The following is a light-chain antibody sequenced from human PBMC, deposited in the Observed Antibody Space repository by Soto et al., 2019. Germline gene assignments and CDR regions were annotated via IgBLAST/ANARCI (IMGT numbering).Light chain of an antibody. J-gene: IGLJ1*01. CDR3: SSYTSSSTYV. CDR1: SSDVGNYNR. Sequence: QSALTQPPSVSGSPGQSVTISCTGTSSDVGNYNRVSWYQQPPGTAPKVIFYEVSNRPSGVPDRFSGSKSGNTASLTISGLQAEDEADYYCSSYTSSSTYVFGTGTKVTVL. V-gene: IGLV2-18*02. CDR2: EVS.